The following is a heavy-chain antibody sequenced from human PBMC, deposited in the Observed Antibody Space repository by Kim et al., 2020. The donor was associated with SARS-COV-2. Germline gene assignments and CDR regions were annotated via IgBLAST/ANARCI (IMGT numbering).Heavy chain of an antibody. CDR1: GGSFSGYY. Sequence: SETLSLTCAVYGGSFSGYYWSWIRQPPGKGLEWIGEINHSGSTNYNPSLKSRVTISVDTSKNQFSLKLSSVTAADTAVYYCARIRWLPRKGIRDAFDIWG. CDR2: INHSGST. CDR3: ARIRWLPRKGIRDAFDI. D-gene: IGHD5-12*01. J-gene: IGHJ3*02. V-gene: IGHV4-34*01.